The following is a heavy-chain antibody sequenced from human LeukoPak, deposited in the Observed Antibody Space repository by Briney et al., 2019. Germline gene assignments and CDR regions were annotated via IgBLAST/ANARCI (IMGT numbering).Heavy chain of an antibody. V-gene: IGHV3-30*02. J-gene: IGHJ4*02. CDR1: GFSFSSYG. D-gene: IGHD3-9*01. CDR3: AKDHRTNGYDILGPLLDY. Sequence: GGSLRLSYAASGFSFSSYGMHWLRPAAGQGLEWVAFIRFDGRNQYYADSVKGRFTISRDNSKNPLYLQMNSLRAEDTAVCYCAKDHRTNGYDILGPLLDYWGQGTLVTVSS. CDR2: IRFDGRNQ.